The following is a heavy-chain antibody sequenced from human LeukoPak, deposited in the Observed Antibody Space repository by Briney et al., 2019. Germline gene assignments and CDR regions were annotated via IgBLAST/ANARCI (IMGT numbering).Heavy chain of an antibody. CDR1: GGSFSGYY. Sequence: SETLSLTCAVYGGSFSGYYWSWIRQPPGKGLEWIGEINHSGSTNYNPSLTSRVTIAVDTSKNQFSLKLSSVTAADTAVYYCARVGRTYYDFWSGYQGYMDVWGKGTTVTVSS. CDR2: INHSGST. V-gene: IGHV4-34*01. CDR3: ARVGRTYYDFWSGYQGYMDV. D-gene: IGHD3-3*01. J-gene: IGHJ6*03.